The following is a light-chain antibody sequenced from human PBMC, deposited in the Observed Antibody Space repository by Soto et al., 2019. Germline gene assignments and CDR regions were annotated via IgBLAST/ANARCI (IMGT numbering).Light chain of an antibody. Sequence: EIVLTQSPGTLSLSPGERTTLSCRASQSVSSNFLDWYQQKPGQAPRLLINGASSRATGIPDRFSGSGSGTDFTLTISRLEPEDFAVYYCQQYDTSPRTVGQGTKVDSK. CDR2: GAS. CDR3: QQYDTSPRT. J-gene: IGKJ1*01. V-gene: IGKV3-20*01. CDR1: QSVSSNF.